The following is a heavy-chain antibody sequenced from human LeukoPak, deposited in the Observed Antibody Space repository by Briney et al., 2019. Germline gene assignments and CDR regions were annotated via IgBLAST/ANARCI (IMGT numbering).Heavy chain of an antibody. CDR2: ISSSGSTI. Sequence: TGGSLRLSCAASGFTFSSYEMNWVRQAPGEGLEWDSYISSSGSTIYYADSVKGRFTISRDNAKNSLYLQMNSLRAEDTAVYYCARDWGVGTYYYDSSDYGMDVWGQGTTVTVSS. D-gene: IGHD3-22*01. J-gene: IGHJ6*02. CDR1: GFTFSSYE. V-gene: IGHV3-48*03. CDR3: ARDWGVGTYYYDSSDYGMDV.